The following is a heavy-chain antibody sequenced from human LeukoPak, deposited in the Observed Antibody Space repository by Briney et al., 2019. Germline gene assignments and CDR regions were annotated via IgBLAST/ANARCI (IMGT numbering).Heavy chain of an antibody. CDR2: IYYSGST. J-gene: IGHJ5*02. CDR1: GGSTSSYY. V-gene: IGHV4-59*01. CDR3: AREVYDITPDNWFDP. Sequence: SETLSLTCTVSGGSTSSYYWSWIRQPPGKGLEWIGYIYYSGSTNYNPSLKSRVTISVDTSKNQFSLKLSSVTAADTAVYYCAREVYDITPDNWFDPWGQGTLVTVSS. D-gene: IGHD3-9*01.